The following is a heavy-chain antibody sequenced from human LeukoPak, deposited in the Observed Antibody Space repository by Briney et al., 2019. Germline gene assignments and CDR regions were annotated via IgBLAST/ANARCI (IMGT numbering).Heavy chain of an antibody. CDR1: GFTFSSYS. D-gene: IGHD1-26*01. CDR2: ISSSSSYI. Sequence: GGSLRLSCAASGFTFSSYSMNWVRQAPGKGLEWVSSISSSSSYIYYADSVKGRFTISRDNAKNSLYLQMDSLRVEDTAEYYCARDPYSGNYGAYYYYYMDVWGKGTTVTVSS. J-gene: IGHJ6*03. CDR3: ARDPYSGNYGAYYYYYMDV. V-gene: IGHV3-21*06.